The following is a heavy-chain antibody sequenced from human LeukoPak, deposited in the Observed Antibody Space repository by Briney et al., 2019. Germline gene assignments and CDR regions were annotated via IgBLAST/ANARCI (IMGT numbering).Heavy chain of an antibody. J-gene: IGHJ3*02. CDR3: TRLLDNDSSGYPDTFDM. Sequence: PSETLSLTCTVSGGSISSHYWRWIRQPPGKGLEWIGYFYYSGSTNYNPSFQRRVTISVDTSKNHFSLKLTSVTAADTAVYYCTRLLDNDSSGYPDTFDMWGQGTMVTVSS. CDR2: FYYSGST. D-gene: IGHD3-22*01. V-gene: IGHV4-59*11. CDR1: GGSISSHY.